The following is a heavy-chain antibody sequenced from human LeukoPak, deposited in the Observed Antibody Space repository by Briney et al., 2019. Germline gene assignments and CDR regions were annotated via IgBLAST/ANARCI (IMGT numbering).Heavy chain of an antibody. V-gene: IGHV3-53*01. CDR2: LYSDGNT. J-gene: IGHJ4*02. Sequence: GGSLRLSCAASGFTVITNDMTWVRQAPGKGLEWVSVLYSDGNTKYADSVQGRFTISRDNSKNTLYLQMNSLRAEDTAVYYCARAAVAGYFDYWGQGTLVTVSS. D-gene: IGHD6-19*01. CDR3: ARAAVAGYFDY. CDR1: GFTVITND.